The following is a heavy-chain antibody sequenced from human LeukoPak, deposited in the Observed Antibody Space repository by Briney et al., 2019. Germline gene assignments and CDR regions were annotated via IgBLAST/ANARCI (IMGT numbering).Heavy chain of an antibody. J-gene: IGHJ4*02. CDR3: AREGGPYRPLDY. CDR2: VNLQGFT. Sequence: TSGTLSLTCGISGGSVTSTNYWTWVRQPPGKGLESIGEVNLQGFTNYNPSLMGRVAISVDTSENHITLQLTSVTAADTAVYYCAREGGPYRPLDYSGQGTLVTVSS. CDR1: GGSVTSTNY. V-gene: IGHV4-4*02.